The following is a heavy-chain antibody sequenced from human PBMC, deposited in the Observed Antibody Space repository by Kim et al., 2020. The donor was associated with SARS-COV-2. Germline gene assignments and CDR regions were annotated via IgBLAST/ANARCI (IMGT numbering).Heavy chain of an antibody. Sequence: IYYANTVKDRFTISRDNAKNSLYLQMNGLRAEDTAVYYCARFLDRGSYMDVWGKGTTVTVSS. V-gene: IGHV3-48*03. CDR2: I. CDR3: ARFLDRGSYMDV. J-gene: IGHJ6*03. D-gene: IGHD3-3*01.